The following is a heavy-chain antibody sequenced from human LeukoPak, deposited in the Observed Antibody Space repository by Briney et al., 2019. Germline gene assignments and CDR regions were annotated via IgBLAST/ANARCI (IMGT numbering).Heavy chain of an antibody. CDR1: GFTLSSHA. V-gene: IGHV3-23*01. D-gene: IGHD4-17*01. CDR3: AKSAAVTTAWFDP. CDR2: ITGGGGST. J-gene: IGHJ5*02. Sequence: GGSLSLSCAASGFTLSSHAMSWVRQAPGKGLEWVSSITGGGGSTYYADSVKGRFTISRDDSKNTLCLQMNSLRAEDTAVYYCAKSAAVTTAWFDPWGQGTLLTVSS.